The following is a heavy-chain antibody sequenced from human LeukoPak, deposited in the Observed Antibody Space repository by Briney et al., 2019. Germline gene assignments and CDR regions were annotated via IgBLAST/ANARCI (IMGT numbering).Heavy chain of an antibody. J-gene: IGHJ4*01. CDR2: IYSTGIT. CDR1: RGSMNNYY. CDR3: ARTSATGATYFDY. Sequence: SETLSLTCTVSRGSMNNYYWSWIRQPGGKGLEWIGRIYSTGITHYNPTLKSRVTLSVDTSKSQFSLNLSSVTAADTAVYYCARTSATGATYFDYWGQGSLVAVSS. V-gene: IGHV4-4*07. D-gene: IGHD1-26*01.